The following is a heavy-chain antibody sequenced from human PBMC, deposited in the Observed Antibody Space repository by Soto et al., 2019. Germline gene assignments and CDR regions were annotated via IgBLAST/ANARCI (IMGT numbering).Heavy chain of an antibody. CDR3: ARTTVSRLHFAY. D-gene: IGHD4-17*01. V-gene: IGHV4-31*03. J-gene: IGHJ4*02. Sequence: SETLSLTCTVSGGSISSGGYYWSWIRQHPGKGLEWGGYIYYSGSTYYNPSLKSRVTISVGTSKNQFSLKLSSVTAADTAVSYYARTTVSRLHFAYWGQGTLVPASS. CDR1: GGSISSGGYY. CDR2: IYYSGST.